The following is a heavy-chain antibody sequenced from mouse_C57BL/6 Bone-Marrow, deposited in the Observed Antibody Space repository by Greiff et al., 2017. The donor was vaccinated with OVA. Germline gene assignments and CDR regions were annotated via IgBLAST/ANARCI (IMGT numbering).Heavy chain of an antibody. CDR2: IYPGDGDT. CDR1: GYAFSSSW. D-gene: IGHD1-1*01. CDR3: ARESNYYGSTLREYFDV. V-gene: IGHV1-82*01. J-gene: IGHJ1*03. Sequence: QVQLKESGPELVKPGASVKISCKASGYAFSSSWMNWVKQRPGKGLEWIGRIYPGDGDTNYNGKFKGKATLTADKSSSTAYMQLSSLTSEDSAVYFCARESNYYGSTLREYFDVWGTGTTVTVSS.